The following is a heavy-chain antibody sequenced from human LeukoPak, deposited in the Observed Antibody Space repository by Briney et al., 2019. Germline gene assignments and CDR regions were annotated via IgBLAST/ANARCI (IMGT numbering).Heavy chain of an antibody. J-gene: IGHJ5*02. CDR2: ISLNGGSS. CDR1: GFTFDEYG. Sequence: GGSLRLSCAASGFTFDEYGMSWVRQAPGKGLEWVSGISLNGGSSGYADSVKGRFTISRDNSKNTLYLQMNSLRAEDTAVYYCAKGQTGGRPNWFDPWGQGTLVTVSS. CDR3: AKGQTGGRPNWFDP. V-gene: IGHV3-20*04. D-gene: IGHD3-10*01.